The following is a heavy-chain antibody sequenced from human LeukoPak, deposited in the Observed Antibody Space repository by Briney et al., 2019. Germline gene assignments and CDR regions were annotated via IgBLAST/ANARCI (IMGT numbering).Heavy chain of an antibody. J-gene: IGHJ6*03. CDR3: ARSLARPPYYYYMDV. CDR2: IYPRDSDT. Sequence: GESLKISCKGSGYSFTSYWIVLVLQMPGQGLEWMGIIYPRDSDTRYSQSFPGQVTISAHKTIRTAYLQWSSLKASDTAMYYCARSLARPPYYYYMDVWGKGTTVTVSS. D-gene: IGHD6-6*01. V-gene: IGHV5-51*01. CDR1: GYSFTSYW.